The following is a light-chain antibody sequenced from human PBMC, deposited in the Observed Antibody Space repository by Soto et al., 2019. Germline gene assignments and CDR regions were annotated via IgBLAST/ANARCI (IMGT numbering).Light chain of an antibody. J-gene: IGLJ1*01. CDR3: SSYTSSSTSYV. CDR2: EVS. V-gene: IGLV2-14*01. Sequence: QSALTQPRSVSGSPGQSATISCTGTSSDVGGYNYVSWYQQHPGRAPKLMIYEVSNRPSGVSNRFSGSKSGNTASLTISGLQAEDEADYYCSSYTSSSTSYVFGTGTKVTVL. CDR1: SSDVGGYNY.